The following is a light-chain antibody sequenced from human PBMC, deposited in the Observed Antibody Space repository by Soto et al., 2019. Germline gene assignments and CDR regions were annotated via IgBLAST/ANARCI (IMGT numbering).Light chain of an antibody. Sequence: EIVLTQSPATLSLSPGERATLSCRASQSVRSYLAWYQQKPGQAPRLLIYVASNRAPGIAARFSGSESGTDFTLTISSLEPEDFAVYYCQKRSDWPSTFGGETKVQIK. CDR3: QKRSDWPST. CDR1: QSVRSY. J-gene: IGKJ4*01. CDR2: VAS. V-gene: IGKV3-11*01.